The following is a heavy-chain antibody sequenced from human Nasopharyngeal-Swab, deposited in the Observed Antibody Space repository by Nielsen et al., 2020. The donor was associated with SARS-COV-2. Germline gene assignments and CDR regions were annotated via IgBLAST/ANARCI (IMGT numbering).Heavy chain of an antibody. J-gene: IGHJ4*02. CDR2: ISGGGDST. Sequence: EGSLRLSCAASGFSFNSFAMSWVRQAPGKGLEWVSGISGGGDSTHYADSVKGRFTISRDNSRKTLYLQMNSLRAEDTAVYHCAKANTRDFDYWGQGTLVTVS. V-gene: IGHV3-23*01. CDR1: GFSFNSFA. CDR3: AKANTRDFDY.